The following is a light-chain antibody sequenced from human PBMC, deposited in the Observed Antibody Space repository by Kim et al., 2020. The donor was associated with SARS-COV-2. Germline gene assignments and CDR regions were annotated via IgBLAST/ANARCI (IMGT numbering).Light chain of an antibody. CDR3: AAWDDSLNGVV. V-gene: IGLV1-44*01. Sequence: ELTQPPSASGTPGQRVTISCSGSTSNIGSNTVNWYQQLPGTAPKLLIYTNDQRPSGVPDRFSGSKSGTSASLALSGLQSEDEADYYCAAWDDSLNGVVFGGGTQLTV. J-gene: IGLJ2*01. CDR1: TSNIGSNT. CDR2: TND.